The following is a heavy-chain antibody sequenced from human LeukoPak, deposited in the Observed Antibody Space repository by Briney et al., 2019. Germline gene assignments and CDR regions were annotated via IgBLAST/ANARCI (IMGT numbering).Heavy chain of an antibody. CDR1: GFTFSDYY. V-gene: IGHV3-11*04. CDR3: AREIYYLSGGLWFDP. Sequence: GGSLRLSCAASGFTFSDYYMSWIRQAPGQGLEWVSYISSSGSTIYYADSVKGRFTISRDNPKNTLYLQMNILRAEDTAVYYCAREIYYLSGGLWFDPWGQGTLVTVSS. D-gene: IGHD2/OR15-2a*01. J-gene: IGHJ5*02. CDR2: ISSSGSTI.